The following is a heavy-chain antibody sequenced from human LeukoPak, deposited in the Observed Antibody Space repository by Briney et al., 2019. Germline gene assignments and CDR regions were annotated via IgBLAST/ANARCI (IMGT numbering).Heavy chain of an antibody. CDR2: INSDQSDT. CDR1: GFTFSVHW. CDR3: ARDRATHSSSWFDS. D-gene: IGHD6-19*01. V-gene: IGHV3-74*01. Sequence: GGSLRLSCAASGFTFSVHWMHWVRQAPGKGPVWVSRINSDQSDTTYADSVKGRFTISRDNAKNTLYLQMNNLRAEDTAVYFCARDRATHSSSWFDSWGQGTLVTVSS. J-gene: IGHJ5*01.